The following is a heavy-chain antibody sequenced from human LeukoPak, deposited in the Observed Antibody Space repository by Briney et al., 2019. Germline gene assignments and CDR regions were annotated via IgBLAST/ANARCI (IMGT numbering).Heavy chain of an antibody. J-gene: IGHJ4*02. D-gene: IGHD2-21*02. CDR1: GGTFISYA. CDR3: ARVPLAYCGGDCYLFDY. V-gene: IGHV1-69*01. Sequence: GSSVKVSCKASGGTFISYAISWVGQAPGQGLEWMGGIIPIFGTANYAQKFQGRVTITADESTSTAYMELSSLRSEDTAVYYCARVPLAYCGGDCYLFDYWGQGTLVTVSS. CDR2: IIPIFGTA.